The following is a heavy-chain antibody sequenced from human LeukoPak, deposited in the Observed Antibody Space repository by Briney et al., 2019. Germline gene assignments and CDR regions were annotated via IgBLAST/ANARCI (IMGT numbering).Heavy chain of an antibody. Sequence: PGGSLRLSCAVSGFPFCRNSMSWVRKAPGKGLEWISAISSGGVDTFYADSVQGRFIVSRDISKNTLYLQMDSLRADDTAVYYCAKPSKYGNFFDYWGQGTLVTVSS. CDR1: GFPFCRNS. CDR2: ISSGGVDT. V-gene: IGHV3-23*01. D-gene: IGHD2-2*01. CDR3: AKPSKYGNFFDY. J-gene: IGHJ4*02.